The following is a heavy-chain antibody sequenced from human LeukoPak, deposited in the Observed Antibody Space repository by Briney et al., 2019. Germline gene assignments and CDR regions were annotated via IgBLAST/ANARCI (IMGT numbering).Heavy chain of an antibody. J-gene: IGHJ6*02. CDR1: GYTFTSYG. CDR3: ASSYYYYYGMDV. V-gene: IGHV1-18*01. CDR2: ISAYNGNT. Sequence: ASVKVSCKASGYTFTSYGISWVRQAPGQGLEWMGWISAYNGNTNYAQKLQGRVTMATDTSTSTAYMELRSLRSDDTAVYYCASSYYYYYGMDVWGQGTTVTVSS.